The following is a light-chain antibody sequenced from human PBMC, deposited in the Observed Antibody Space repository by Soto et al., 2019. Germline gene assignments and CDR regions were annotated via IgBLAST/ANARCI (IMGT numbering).Light chain of an antibody. Sequence: DIQMTQSPTTLLTYMGDRVIITCRASQRMSAWLAWYQQKPGKAPTLLIDDASSLENGVPSRFSGSGSGTDFTLTISSLQPNDFATYDCQQYDTYPWTFGQGTKVDI. V-gene: IGKV1-5*01. J-gene: IGKJ1*01. CDR3: QQYDTYPWT. CDR2: DAS. CDR1: QRMSAW.